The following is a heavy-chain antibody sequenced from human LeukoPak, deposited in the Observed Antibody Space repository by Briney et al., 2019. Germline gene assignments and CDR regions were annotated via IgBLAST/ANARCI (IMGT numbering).Heavy chain of an antibody. CDR2: ISSSGSTI. Sequence: GGSLRLSCAASGFTFSDYYMSWIRQAPGKGLEWASYISSSGSTIYYADSVKGRFTISRDNAKNSLYLQMNSLRAEDTALYYCAKDKSTVAGLFDYWGQGTLVTVSS. CDR1: GFTFSDYY. CDR3: AKDKSTVAGLFDY. V-gene: IGHV3-11*01. J-gene: IGHJ4*02. D-gene: IGHD6-19*01.